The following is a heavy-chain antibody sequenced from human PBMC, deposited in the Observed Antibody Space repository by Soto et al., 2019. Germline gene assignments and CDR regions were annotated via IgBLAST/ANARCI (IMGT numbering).Heavy chain of an antibody. CDR3: ARGLPAAQKYYYYYGMDV. CDR1: GFTFSSYA. CDR2: ISYDGNNK. V-gene: IGHV3-30-3*01. D-gene: IGHD2-2*01. Sequence: QVQLVESGGGVVQPGRSLRLSCAASGFTFSSYAMHWVRQAPGKGLEWVAVISYDGNNKYYADSVKGRFTISRDNSKNTLYLQMNSLRAEDTAVYYCARGLPAAQKYYYYYGMDVWGQGTTVTVSS. J-gene: IGHJ6*02.